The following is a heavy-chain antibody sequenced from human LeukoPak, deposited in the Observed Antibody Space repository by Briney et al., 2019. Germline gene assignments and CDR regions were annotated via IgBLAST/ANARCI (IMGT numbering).Heavy chain of an antibody. CDR2: ISSSSSTI. CDR3: ARLRGSFDP. V-gene: IGHV3-48*01. CDR1: GFTFSSYS. Sequence: GGSLRLSCAASGFTFSSYSMNWVRQAPGKGLEWVSYISSSSSTIYYADSVKGRFAISRDNAKNSLYLQMNSLRAEDTAVYYCARLRGSFDPWGQGTLVTVSS. D-gene: IGHD2-15*01. J-gene: IGHJ5*02.